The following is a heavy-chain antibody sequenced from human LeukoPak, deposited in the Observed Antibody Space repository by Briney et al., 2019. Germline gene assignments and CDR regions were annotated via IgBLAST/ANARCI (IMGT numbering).Heavy chain of an antibody. CDR3: ARDPPAVSINTYA. CDR1: GFTIGNNY. J-gene: IGHJ4*02. D-gene: IGHD2-8*01. Sequence: GGSLRLSCAASGFTIGNNYMNWVRQAPGKGLEWVSLIFSHGETSYADSVKGRFTISRDNSKNTLYLQMNGLRVEDTAVYYCARDPPAVSINTYAWGQGTLVTVSS. V-gene: IGHV3-66*01. CDR2: IFSHGET.